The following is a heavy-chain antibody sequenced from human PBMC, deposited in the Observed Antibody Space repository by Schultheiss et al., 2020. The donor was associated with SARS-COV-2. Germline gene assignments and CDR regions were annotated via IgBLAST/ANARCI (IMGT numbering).Heavy chain of an antibody. V-gene: IGHV1-46*01. J-gene: IGHJ6*02. CDR2: INPSGGST. Sequence: GESLKISCKASGYTFTSYYMHWVRQAPGQGLEWMGIINPSGGSTSYAQKFQGRVTMTRDTSTSTVYMELSSLRSEDTAVYYCARGLRGSGDHCSRGVCHPYFYCALDGWGQGTTVTGSS. CDR1: GYTFTSYY. CDR3: ARGLRGSGDHCSRGVCHPYFYCALDG. D-gene: IGHD2-8*01.